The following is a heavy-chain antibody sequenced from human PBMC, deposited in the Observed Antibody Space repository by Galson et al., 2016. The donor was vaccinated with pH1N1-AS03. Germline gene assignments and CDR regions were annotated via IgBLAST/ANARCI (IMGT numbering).Heavy chain of an antibody. V-gene: IGHV1-18*04. CDR1: GYTFTSYG. CDR2: ISGDNGNK. CDR3: ARDLGGGSIKESY. J-gene: IGHJ4*02. Sequence: SVKVSCKASGYTFTSYGISWVRQAPGQGLEWMGWISGDNGNKNYAQKFQGRVTMTTDTSTSTAYMERRRLRSDDTAVFYCARDLGGGSIKESYWGQGTLVTVAS. D-gene: IGHD3-10*01.